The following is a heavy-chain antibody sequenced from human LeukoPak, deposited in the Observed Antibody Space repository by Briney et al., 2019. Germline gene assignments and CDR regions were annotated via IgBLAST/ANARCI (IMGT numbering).Heavy chain of an antibody. D-gene: IGHD3-9*01. Sequence: GASVKVSCKASGYTFTSYDINWVRQATGQGLEWMGWMNPNSGNTGYAQKFQGRVTITRNTSISTAYMELSSLRSEDTAVYYCARGRRSRASYYDILTGQPRGYYYMDVWGKGTTVTVSS. CDR3: ARGRRSRASYYDILTGQPRGYYYMDV. CDR1: GYTFTSYD. V-gene: IGHV1-8*03. J-gene: IGHJ6*03. CDR2: MNPNSGNT.